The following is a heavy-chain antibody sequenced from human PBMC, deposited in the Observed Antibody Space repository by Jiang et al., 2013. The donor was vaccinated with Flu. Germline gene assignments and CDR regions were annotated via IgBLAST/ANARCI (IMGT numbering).Heavy chain of an antibody. CDR1: GVIFSSNV. CDR3: VSYCSSSSCYLTPYIDY. V-gene: IGHV1-69*04. Sequence: SGAEVKKPGSSVKVSCETSGVIFSSNVISWARQAPGQGLEWVGRIIPVLDIANYAQKFQGRVTITADKSTSTAYMELSSLRSEDTAMYFCVSYCSSSSCYLTPYIDYWGQGTLVTVSS. CDR2: IIPVLDIA. D-gene: IGHD2-2*01. J-gene: IGHJ4*02.